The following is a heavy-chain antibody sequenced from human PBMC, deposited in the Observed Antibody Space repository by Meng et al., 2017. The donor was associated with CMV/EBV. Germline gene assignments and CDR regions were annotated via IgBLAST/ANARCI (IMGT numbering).Heavy chain of an antibody. CDR2: ISSSSSYI. D-gene: IGHD6-13*01. V-gene: IGHV3-21*01. CDR3: ASYSSSWEGY. Sequence: QWVVAVGGLVQRGGSLRLSCAASGFTFSSYSMNWVRQAPGKGLEWVSSISSSSSYIYYADSVKGRFTISRDNAKNSLYLQMNSLRAEDTAVYYCASYSSSWEGYWGQGTLVTVSS. CDR1: GFTFSSYS. J-gene: IGHJ4*02.